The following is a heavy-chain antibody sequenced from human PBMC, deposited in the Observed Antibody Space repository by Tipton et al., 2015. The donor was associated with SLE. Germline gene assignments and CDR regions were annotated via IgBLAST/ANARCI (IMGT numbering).Heavy chain of an antibody. Sequence: TLSLTCAVYGGSFSGYYWSWIRQPPGKGLEWIGEINHSGSTNYNPSLKSRVTISVDTSKNQFSLKLSSVTAADTAVYYCARGGPVTTSYYYYYMDVWGKGTTVTVSS. J-gene: IGHJ6*03. V-gene: IGHV4-34*01. CDR3: ARGGPVTTSYYYYYMDV. CDR1: GGSFSGYY. D-gene: IGHD4-11*01. CDR2: INHSGST.